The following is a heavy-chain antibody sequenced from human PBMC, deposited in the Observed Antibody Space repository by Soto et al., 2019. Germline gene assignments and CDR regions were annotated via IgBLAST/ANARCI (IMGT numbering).Heavy chain of an antibody. V-gene: IGHV3-23*01. CDR2: ISASGDRT. Sequence: PGGSLRLSCGASGFPSSMFAMSWVRQAPWKGLQWVSSISASGDRTKYADSVKGRFTISRDNSKKTLYLQMNSLRAEDTATYYCAKDHPKMAVVKVFDHWGQGTRVTVSS. D-gene: IGHD3-22*01. CDR3: AKDHPKMAVVKVFDH. J-gene: IGHJ4*02. CDR1: GFPSSMFA.